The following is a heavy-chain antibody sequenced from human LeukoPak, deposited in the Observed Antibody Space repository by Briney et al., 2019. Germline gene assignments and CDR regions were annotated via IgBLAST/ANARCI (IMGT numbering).Heavy chain of an antibody. Sequence: PSETLSLTCAVYGGSFSGYYWSWIRQPSGKGLEWIGEINHSGSTNYNPSLKSRVTISVDTSKNQFSLKLSSVTAADTAVYYCARGPDGDYYYGMDVWGQGTTVTVSS. CDR2: INHSGST. J-gene: IGHJ6*02. CDR3: ARGPDGDYYYGMDV. D-gene: IGHD4-17*01. V-gene: IGHV4-34*01. CDR1: GGSFSGYY.